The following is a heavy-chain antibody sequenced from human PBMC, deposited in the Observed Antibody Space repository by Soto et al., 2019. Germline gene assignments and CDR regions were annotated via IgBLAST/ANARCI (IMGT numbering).Heavy chain of an antibody. V-gene: IGHV3-21*01. CDR3: ARAGGRYQHHYYYLAV. D-gene: IGHD2-2*01. CDR1: GFTFSSYS. Sequence: PGGSLRLSCAASGFTFSSYSMNWVRQAPGKGLEWVSSISSSSSYIYYADSVKGRFTISRDNAKNSLYLQMNSLRAEDTAVYYCARAGGRYQHHYYYLAVWGKGTTVTVSS. J-gene: IGHJ6*03. CDR2: ISSSSSYI.